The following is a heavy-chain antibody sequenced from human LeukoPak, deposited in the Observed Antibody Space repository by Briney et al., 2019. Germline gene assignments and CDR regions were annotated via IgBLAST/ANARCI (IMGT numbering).Heavy chain of an antibody. Sequence: GVSVKVSCKASGYTFTSYDINWVRQATGQGLEWMGWMNPNSGNTGYAQKFQGRVTMTRNTSISTAYMELSSLRSEDTAVYYCASPTEDSSGYYYFGWRLDYWGQGTLVTVSS. D-gene: IGHD3-22*01. V-gene: IGHV1-8*01. J-gene: IGHJ4*02. CDR3: ASPTEDSSGYYYFGWRLDY. CDR1: GYTFTSYD. CDR2: MNPNSGNT.